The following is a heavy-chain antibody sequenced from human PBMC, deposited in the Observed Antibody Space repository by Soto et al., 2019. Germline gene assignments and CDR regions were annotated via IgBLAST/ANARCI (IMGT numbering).Heavy chain of an antibody. J-gene: IGHJ3*02. CDR1: GFTFNSYA. D-gene: IGHD3-22*01. Sequence: EVQLLESGGGLVQPGGSLRLSCAASGFTFNSYAMRWVRQAPGKGLEWVSGISGSGGSTYHADSVKGRLTISRDNSKNTLYLQMNSLRAEDTAVYYCAKEYYYDSSGDDAFDIWGQGTMVTVSS. CDR2: ISGSGGST. CDR3: AKEYYYDSSGDDAFDI. V-gene: IGHV3-23*01.